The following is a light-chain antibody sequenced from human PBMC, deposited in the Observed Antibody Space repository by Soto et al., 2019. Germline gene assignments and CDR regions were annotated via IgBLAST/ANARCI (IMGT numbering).Light chain of an antibody. CDR1: RGVGTN. J-gene: IGKJ2*01. Sequence: EIVMTQSPATLSVSPGERATLSCRARRGVGTNLAWYQHRPGQAPRLLIYDASTRAPGIPGRFSGSGSGTDFTLTISSLQSEDFAVYYCQQYGSSLGYTFGQGTKLEIK. CDR3: QQYGSSLGYT. V-gene: IGKV3D-15*01. CDR2: DAS.